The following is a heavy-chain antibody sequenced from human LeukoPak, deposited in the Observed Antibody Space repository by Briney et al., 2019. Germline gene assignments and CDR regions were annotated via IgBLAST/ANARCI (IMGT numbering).Heavy chain of an antibody. Sequence: PSETLSLTCTVSGGSISSSNYYWGWIRQPPGKGLEWIGSVYYSGSTYYNPSLKSRVTISVDTSKNQFSLNLTSVTAADTAVYYCARGYCSGGTCYRTFFDYWGQGTLVTVSS. CDR2: VYYSGST. CDR1: GGSISSSNYY. V-gene: IGHV4-39*07. J-gene: IGHJ4*02. D-gene: IGHD2-15*01. CDR3: ARGYCSGGTCYRTFFDY.